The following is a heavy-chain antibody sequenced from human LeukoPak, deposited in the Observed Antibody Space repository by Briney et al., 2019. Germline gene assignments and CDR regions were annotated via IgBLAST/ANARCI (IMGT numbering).Heavy chain of an antibody. V-gene: IGHV3-74*01. D-gene: IGHD5-18*01. Sequence: GGSLRLSCAASGFTFSSYWMHWVRQAPGKGLVWVSRINSDGSSTSYADSVKGRFTISRDNAKNTLYLQMNSLRAEDTAVYYCARAPGDTGWDWFDPWGQGTLVTVSS. CDR2: INSDGSST. J-gene: IGHJ5*02. CDR1: GFTFSSYW. CDR3: ARAPGDTGWDWFDP.